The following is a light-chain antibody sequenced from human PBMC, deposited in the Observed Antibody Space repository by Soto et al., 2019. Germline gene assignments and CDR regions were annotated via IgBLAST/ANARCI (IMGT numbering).Light chain of an antibody. V-gene: IGKV1-27*01. J-gene: IGKJ1*01. Sequence: DFQMTQSPSSLSASVGDRVTITCRASQGISSYLAWYQQKPGKVPRLLIYAASTLQSGVPSRFSGSGSGTDFTLTISSLQPEDVATYYCQKYNSAPRTFGQGTKVDIK. CDR3: QKYNSAPRT. CDR1: QGISSY. CDR2: AAS.